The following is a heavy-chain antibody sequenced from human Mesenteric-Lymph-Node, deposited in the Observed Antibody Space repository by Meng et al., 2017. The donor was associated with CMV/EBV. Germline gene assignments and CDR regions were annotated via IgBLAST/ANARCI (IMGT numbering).Heavy chain of an antibody. J-gene: IGHJ4*01. V-gene: IGHV1-69*05. D-gene: IGHD1-26*01. CDR2: IIPIFGTA. CDR3: ASVPATKWELPPIPEGD. Sequence: GGTFSSYAISWVRQDPGQGLEWMGGIIPIFGTANYAQKFQGRVTITTDESTSTAYMELSSLRSEDTAVYYCASVPATKWELPPIPEGDWGQGNPGHRLL. CDR1: GGTFSSYA.